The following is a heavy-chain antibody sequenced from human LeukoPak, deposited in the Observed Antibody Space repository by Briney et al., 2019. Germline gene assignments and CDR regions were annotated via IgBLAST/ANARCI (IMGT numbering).Heavy chain of an antibody. CDR1: GYTFTSYA. V-gene: IGHV7-4-1*02. CDR3: ATSSLRFLEWPPTWFDP. Sequence: ASVKVSCKASGYTFTSYAMNWVRQAPGQGLEWTGWINTNTGNPTYAQGFTGRFVFSLDTSVSTAYLQISSLKAEDTAVYYCATSSLRFLEWPPTWFDPWGQGTLVTVSS. D-gene: IGHD3-3*01. CDR2: INTNTGNP. J-gene: IGHJ5*02.